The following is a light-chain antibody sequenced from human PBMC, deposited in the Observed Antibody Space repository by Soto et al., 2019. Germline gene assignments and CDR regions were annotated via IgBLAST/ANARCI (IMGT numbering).Light chain of an antibody. J-gene: IGKJ3*01. CDR2: AAS. CDR1: QGISSY. V-gene: IGKV1-9*01. Sequence: IQLTQSPSSLSASVGDRVTITCRASQGISSYLAWYQQKPGKAPKLLINAASTLQSGVPSRFSGSESGTEFTLTISSLQPEDFATYYCQQLNSYPRTFGPGTKVHIE. CDR3: QQLNSYPRT.